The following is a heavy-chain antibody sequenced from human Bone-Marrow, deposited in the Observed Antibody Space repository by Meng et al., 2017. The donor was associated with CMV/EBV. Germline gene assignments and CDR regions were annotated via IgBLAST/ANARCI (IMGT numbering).Heavy chain of an antibody. CDR1: GYTFTSYY. Sequence: ASVKVSCKASGYTFTSYYLHWVRQAPGQGLEWMGIINPSGGSTSSARKFQSRLIVTRDTSTSTVYMELSSLRSEDKAIYYCARGEYKPDYWGQGTLVTVSS. CDR2: INPSGGST. D-gene: IGHD1-1*01. CDR3: ARGEYKPDY. J-gene: IGHJ4*02. V-gene: IGHV1-46*01.